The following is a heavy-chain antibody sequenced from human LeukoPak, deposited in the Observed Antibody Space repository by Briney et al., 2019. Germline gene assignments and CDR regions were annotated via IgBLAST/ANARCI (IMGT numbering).Heavy chain of an antibody. CDR3: ARVRYFDWLLYSFDY. V-gene: IGHV3-48*01. CDR1: GFTFSSYS. Sequence: GGSLRLSCAASGFTFSSYSMNWVRQAPGKGLEWVSYISSSSSTIYYADSVKGRFTTSRDNAKNSLYLQMNSLRAEDTAVYYCARVRYFDWLLYSFDYWGQGTLVTVSS. D-gene: IGHD3-9*01. J-gene: IGHJ4*02. CDR2: ISSSSSTI.